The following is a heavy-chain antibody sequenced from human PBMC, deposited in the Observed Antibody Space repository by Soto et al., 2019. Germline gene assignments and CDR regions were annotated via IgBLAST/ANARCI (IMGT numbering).Heavy chain of an antibody. J-gene: IGHJ4*02. D-gene: IGHD6-19*01. CDR2: IYHSGTT. V-gene: IGHV4-4*02. CDR1: GGSISSSNW. CDR3: AGDVRGSCWT. Sequence: QVQLQESGPGLVKPSGTLSLTCAVSGGSISSSNWWNWVRQPPGKGLEWIGEIYHSGTTNYNPSLESRVTISVDNFKNQISLKLSSVTAADTAVYYCAGDVRGSCWTWGQGTLVTVSA.